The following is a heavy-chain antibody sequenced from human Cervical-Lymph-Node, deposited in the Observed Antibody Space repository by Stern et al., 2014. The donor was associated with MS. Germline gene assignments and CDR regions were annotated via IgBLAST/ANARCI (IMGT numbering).Heavy chain of an antibody. CDR3: ARSSSWYWFDP. D-gene: IGHD6-13*01. V-gene: IGHV4-31*03. J-gene: IGHJ5*02. Sequence: QLQLQESGPGLVKPSQTLSLTCTVSGGSISSGGYYWSWVRQHPGKGLEWIGYIYDSGSTYYNPSLKSRVTISVDTSENQFSLSLSSVTAADTAVYYCARSSSWYWFDPWGQGTLVTVSS. CDR1: GGSISSGGYY. CDR2: IYDSGST.